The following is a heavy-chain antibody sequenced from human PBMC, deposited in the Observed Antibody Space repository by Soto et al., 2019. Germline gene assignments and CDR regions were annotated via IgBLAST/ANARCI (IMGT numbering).Heavy chain of an antibody. J-gene: IGHJ4*02. V-gene: IGHV3-73*01. CDR2: MRSRANSYAT. CDR3: TTSANDKFVDY. D-gene: IGHD5-12*01. Sequence: PGGSLRLSCAASGFSFIGSAMHWVRQASGKGLEWVGRMRSRANSYATTYAGSVKGRFTISRDDSKNTAYLQMNSLKTEDTAVYYCTTSANDKFVDYWGQGTLVTVSS. CDR1: GFSFIGSA.